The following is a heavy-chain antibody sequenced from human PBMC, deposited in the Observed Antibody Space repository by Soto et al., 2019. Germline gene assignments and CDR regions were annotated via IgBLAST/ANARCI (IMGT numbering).Heavy chain of an antibody. CDR2: IYHSGNT. Sequence: SETLSLTCTVSGGSITTGGSYWSWIRQHPGKGLEWIGNIYHSGNTYYNPSLKSRLTISVDTSKNHFSLMVDSVTAADTAVYYCARARFQVLYGKPYFDSWGLGTLVTVSS. CDR1: GGSITTGGSY. CDR3: ARARFQVLYGKPYFDS. J-gene: IGHJ4*02. D-gene: IGHD2-2*02. V-gene: IGHV4-31*03.